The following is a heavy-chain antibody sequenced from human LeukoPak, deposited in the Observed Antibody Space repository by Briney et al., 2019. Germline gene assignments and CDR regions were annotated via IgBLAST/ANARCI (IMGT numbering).Heavy chain of an antibody. CDR3: ARTSGSGSYYNQGAFDI. J-gene: IGHJ3*02. V-gene: IGHV4-59*01. D-gene: IGHD3-10*01. Sequence: SETLSLTCTVSGGSISSYYWSWIRQPPGKGLEWIGYIYYSGSTNYNPSLKSRVTISVDTSKNQFSLKLSSVTAADTAVYYCARTSGSGSYYNQGAFDIWGQGTMVTVSS. CDR1: GGSISSYY. CDR2: IYYSGST.